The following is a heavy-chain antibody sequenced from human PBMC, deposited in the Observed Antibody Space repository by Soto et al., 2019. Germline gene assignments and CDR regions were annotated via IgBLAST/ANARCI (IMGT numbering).Heavy chain of an antibody. D-gene: IGHD6-19*01. CDR2: INWNSGSI. J-gene: IGHJ6*02. CDR3: ARDPLGRGSGWYGYYYYYGMDV. CDR1: GFTFDDYA. Sequence: SLRLSCAASGFTFDDYAMHWVRQVPGKGLEWVSGINWNSGSIGYGDSVKGRFAISRDNAKNSLHLQMNSLRAEDTAVYYCARDPLGRGSGWYGYYYYYGMDVWGQGTTVTVSS. V-gene: IGHV3-9*01.